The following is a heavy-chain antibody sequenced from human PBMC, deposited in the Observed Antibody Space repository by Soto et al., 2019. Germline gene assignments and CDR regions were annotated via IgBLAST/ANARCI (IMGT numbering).Heavy chain of an antibody. CDR3: AMPGSGLKRNGFDP. Sequence: GGSLRLSCAASGFTFSSYAMSWVRQAPGKGLEWVSVISGSGGSTYYADSVKGRFTISRDNSKNTLYLQMNSLRAEDTAVYYCAMPGSGLKRNGFDPWGQGTLVTVSS. D-gene: IGHD3-10*01. J-gene: IGHJ5*02. CDR2: ISGSGGST. CDR1: GFTFSSYA. V-gene: IGHV3-23*01.